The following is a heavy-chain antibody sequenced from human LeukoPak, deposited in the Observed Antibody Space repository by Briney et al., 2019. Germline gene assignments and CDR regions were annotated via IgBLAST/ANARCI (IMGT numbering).Heavy chain of an antibody. V-gene: IGHV3-21*06. CDR2: ISSSSYI. CDR1: GFTFSGYS. J-gene: IGHJ4*02. CDR3: ARVRANRFASFDY. Sequence: GGSLRLSCAASGFTFSGYSMNWVRQAPGEGLEWVSFISSSSYIYYPDSVKGRFTISRGNARNSLYLQMNSLRAEDTAVYYCARVRANRFASFDYWGQGTLVTVSS. D-gene: IGHD1/OR15-1a*01.